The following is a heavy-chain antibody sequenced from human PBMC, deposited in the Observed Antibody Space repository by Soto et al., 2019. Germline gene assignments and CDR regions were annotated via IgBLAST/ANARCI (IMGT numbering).Heavy chain of an antibody. J-gene: IGHJ5*02. V-gene: IGHV3-23*01. CDR1: GFTFNNYA. CDR2: ISGSAGYT. CDR3: AKDMSQKAWLIWSVFDP. D-gene: IGHD3-22*01. Sequence: EVQLLESGGGLVQPGGSLRLSCAASGFTFNNYAMSWVRQAPGRGLEWVSAISGSAGYTYSADSVKVRFTISRDNSKNTVYLQMNSLRVEDTAVDYCAKDMSQKAWLIWSVFDPWGQGTLVTVSP.